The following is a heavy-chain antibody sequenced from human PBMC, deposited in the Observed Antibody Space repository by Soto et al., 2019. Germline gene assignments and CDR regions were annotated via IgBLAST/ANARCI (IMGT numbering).Heavy chain of an antibody. CDR3: ANARPDRTSWFHDAFDI. V-gene: IGHV1-8*01. Sequence: ASVKVSCKASGYTFTSYDINWVRRATGQGLEWMGWMNPNSGNTGYAQKFQGRVTMTRNTSISTAYMELSSLRSEDTAVYYCANARPDRTSWFHDAFDIWRQGTMVTVSS. J-gene: IGHJ3*02. CDR1: GYTFTSYD. D-gene: IGHD6-13*01. CDR2: MNPNSGNT.